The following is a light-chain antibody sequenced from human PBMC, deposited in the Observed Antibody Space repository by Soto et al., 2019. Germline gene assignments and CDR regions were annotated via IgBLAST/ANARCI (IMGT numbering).Light chain of an antibody. CDR1: QSIASY. V-gene: IGKV1-39*01. Sequence: DIQMTQSPSSLFASIGDRVTITCRASQSIASYLNWYQQKPRKAPKLLIYAASSLQSGVPSRFSGSGSGTDFTLTISSLQPEDFATYYCQQSYITLWTFGQGTKVEVK. CDR3: QQSYITLWT. CDR2: AAS. J-gene: IGKJ1*01.